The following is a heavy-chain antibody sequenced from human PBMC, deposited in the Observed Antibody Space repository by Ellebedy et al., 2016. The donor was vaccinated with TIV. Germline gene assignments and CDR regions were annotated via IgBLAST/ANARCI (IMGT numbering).Heavy chain of an antibody. D-gene: IGHD3-10*01. Sequence: AASVKVSCKASGYTFTSYYMHWVRQAPGQGLEWMGIINPSGGSTSYAQKFQGRVTMTRDTSTSTAYMELRSLRSDDTAVYYCARVGGDLEDYWGQGTLVTVSS. CDR3: ARVGGDLEDY. CDR1: GYTFTSYY. V-gene: IGHV1-46*01. J-gene: IGHJ4*02. CDR2: INPSGGST.